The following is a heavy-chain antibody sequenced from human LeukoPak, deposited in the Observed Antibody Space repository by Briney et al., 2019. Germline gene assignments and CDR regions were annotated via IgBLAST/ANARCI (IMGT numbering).Heavy chain of an antibody. CDR2: ISYDGSNK. CDR3: AREPQY. CDR1: GFTFSSYA. J-gene: IGHJ4*02. V-gene: IGHV3-30-3*01. Sequence: GGSLRLSCAASGFTFSSYAMHWVRQAPGKGLEWVAVISYDGSNKYYADSVKGRFTISRDNSKNTLYLQMNSLRLDDTAVYFCAREPQYWGQGTLITVSS.